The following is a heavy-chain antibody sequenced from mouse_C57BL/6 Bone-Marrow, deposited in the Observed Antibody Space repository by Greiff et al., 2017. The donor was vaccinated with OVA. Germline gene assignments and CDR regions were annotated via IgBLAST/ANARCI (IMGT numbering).Heavy chain of an antibody. J-gene: IGHJ2*01. CDR3: TREGGSTMVTEYYFDY. D-gene: IGHD2-2*01. CDR2: ISSGGDYI. V-gene: IGHV5-9-1*02. CDR1: GFTFSSYA. Sequence: EVKLVESGEGLVKPGGSLKLSCAASGFTFSSYAMSWVRQTPEKRLEWVAYISSGGDYIYYADTVKGRFTISRDNARNTLYLQMSSLKSEDTAMYYCTREGGSTMVTEYYFDYWGQGTTLTVSS.